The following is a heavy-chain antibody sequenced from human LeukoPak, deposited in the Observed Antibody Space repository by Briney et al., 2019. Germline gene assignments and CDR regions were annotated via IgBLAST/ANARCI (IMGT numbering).Heavy chain of an antibody. V-gene: IGHV3-74*01. CDR2: MNSDGRTT. CDR3: AKGPNYLDS. Sequence: PGGSLRLXRAASGFSFGNYWMHWVRHAPGKGLVWVTRMNSDGRTTYYAAYVQGRFTISRDNAKNTPYLQMNSLRGEDTAMYFCAKGPNYLDSGGKGTLATVS. J-gene: IGHJ4*02. CDR1: GFSFGNYW.